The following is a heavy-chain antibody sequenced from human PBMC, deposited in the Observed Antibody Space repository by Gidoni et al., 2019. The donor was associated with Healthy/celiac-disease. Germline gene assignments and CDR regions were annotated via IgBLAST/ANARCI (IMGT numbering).Heavy chain of an antibody. D-gene: IGHD3-3*01. CDR3: ARLYYDFWSGYYGGWFDP. Sequence: QVQLVQSGAEVKKPGASVKVSCKASGYTFTSYDINWVRQATGQGLEWMGWMNPNSGNTGYAQKFQGRNTMTRNTSISTAYMELSSLRSEDTAVYYCARLYYDFWSGYYGGWFDPWGQGTLVTVSS. J-gene: IGHJ5*02. CDR2: MNPNSGNT. V-gene: IGHV1-8*01. CDR1: GYTFTSYD.